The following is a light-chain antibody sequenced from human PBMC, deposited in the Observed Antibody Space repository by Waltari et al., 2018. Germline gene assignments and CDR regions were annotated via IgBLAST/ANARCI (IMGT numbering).Light chain of an antibody. J-gene: IGLJ2*01. V-gene: IGLV1-44*01. CDR1: DSNIGRNT. CDR2: GRG. CDR3: AGWDDNGNGRVI. Sequence: QSQLTQPPSASGTPGQTVSISCSGGDSNIGRNTVNWYKQFQGTAPKLLIYGRGQRPSGVPDRFSGSKSGTSASLVISGLLSEDEATYYCAGWDDNGNGRVIFGGGTKLTVL.